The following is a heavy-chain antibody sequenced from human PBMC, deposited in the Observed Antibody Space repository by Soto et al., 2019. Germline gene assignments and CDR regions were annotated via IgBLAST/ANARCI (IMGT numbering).Heavy chain of an antibody. CDR1: GYTFIRYG. Sequence: QVQLVQSASEVMKPGASVKVSCKASGYTFIRYGITWVRQTPGQRLERMGWISPYNDQTIYAQKLQGRVTMTADTSARSVYMQLRSLKSADMAVYYCARGGYYDNGWGKLRHYGLDVCGQGTSVTVSS. CDR3: ARGGYYDNGWGKLRHYGLDV. V-gene: IGHV1-18*03. CDR2: ISPYNDQT. D-gene: IGHD3-16*01. J-gene: IGHJ6*02.